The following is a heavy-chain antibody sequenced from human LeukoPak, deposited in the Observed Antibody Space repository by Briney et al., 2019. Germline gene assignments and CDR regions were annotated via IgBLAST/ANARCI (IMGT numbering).Heavy chain of an antibody. CDR1: GFTFSSYS. Sequence: GGSLRLSCAASGFTFSSYSMNWVRQAPGKGLEWVSSISSSSSYIYYADSVKGRFTISRDNAKNSLYLQMNSLRAEDTAVYYCASGSPPYDSSGYYRPQYYFDYWGQGTPVTVSS. J-gene: IGHJ4*02. CDR2: ISSSSSYI. CDR3: ASGSPPYDSSGYYRPQYYFDY. V-gene: IGHV3-21*01. D-gene: IGHD3-22*01.